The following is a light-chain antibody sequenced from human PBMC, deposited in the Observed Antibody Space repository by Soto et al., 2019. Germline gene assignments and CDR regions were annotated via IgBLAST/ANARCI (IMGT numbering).Light chain of an antibody. CDR2: DAS. V-gene: IGKV1-5*01. CDR1: QSISSW. CDR3: QQYNSYSPDT. Sequence: DIQMTQSPSTLSASVGDRVTITCRASQSISSWLAWYQQKPGKAPKLLIYDASSLESGVPSRFSGSGSATEFTLTISSLQPADFATAYCQQYNSYSPDTFGQGTKLEIK. J-gene: IGKJ2*01.